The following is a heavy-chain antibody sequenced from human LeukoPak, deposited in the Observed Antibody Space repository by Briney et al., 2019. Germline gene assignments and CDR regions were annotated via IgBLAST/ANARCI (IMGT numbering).Heavy chain of an antibody. CDR3: AKKSRGSGSYYGDY. J-gene: IGHJ4*02. V-gene: IGHV3-23*01. CDR2: ISAGGGST. D-gene: IGHD3-10*01. Sequence: GGSLRLSCAVSGFTFSSYAMSWVRQAPGKGLEWVSAISAGGGSTYYADSVKGRFTISRDNSKNTLYLQMNSLRVEDTAVYYCAKKSRGSGSYYGDYWGQGILVTVSS. CDR1: GFTFSSYA.